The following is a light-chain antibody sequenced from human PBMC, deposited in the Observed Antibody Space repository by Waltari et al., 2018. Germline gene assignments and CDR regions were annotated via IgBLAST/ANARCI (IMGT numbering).Light chain of an antibody. CDR1: QSVGRT. CDR3: QKYGTLPAT. CDR2: DAS. V-gene: IGKV3-20*01. J-gene: IGKJ1*01. Sequence: SCRASQSVGRTLAWYQQKPGQAPRLLIYDASSRAAGIPDRFSGSGSGTDFSLTISRLEPEDFGVYYCQKYGTLPATFGQGTKVEI.